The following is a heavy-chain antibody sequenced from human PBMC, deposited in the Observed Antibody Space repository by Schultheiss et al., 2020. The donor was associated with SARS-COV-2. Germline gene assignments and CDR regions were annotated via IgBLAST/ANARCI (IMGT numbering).Heavy chain of an antibody. V-gene: IGHV3-21*01. J-gene: IGHJ6*03. CDR2: ISSSSSYI. D-gene: IGHD5-18*01. CDR1: GFTFSSYS. Sequence: GGSLRLSCAASGFTFSSYSMNWVCQAPGKGLEWVSSISSSSSYIYYADSVKGRFTISRDNAKNSLYLQMNSLRAEDTAVYYCARTIGYSYGYYYYYMDVWGKGTTVTVSS. CDR3: ARTIGYSYGYYYYYMDV.